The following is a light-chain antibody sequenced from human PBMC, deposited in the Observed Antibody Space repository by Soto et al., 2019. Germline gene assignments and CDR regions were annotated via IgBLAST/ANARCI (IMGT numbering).Light chain of an antibody. J-gene: IGLJ1*01. CDR1: SSDVGAYNY. V-gene: IGLV2-8*01. Sequence: ALTQPPSASGSPGQTVTISCTGTSSDVGAYNYVSWYQQHPGKAPKLIIYEVSKWPSGVPNRFSGSKSGNTASLTVSGLQAEDEADYYCSSYVVGNNYVFGTGTKATVL. CDR3: SSYVVGNNYV. CDR2: EVS.